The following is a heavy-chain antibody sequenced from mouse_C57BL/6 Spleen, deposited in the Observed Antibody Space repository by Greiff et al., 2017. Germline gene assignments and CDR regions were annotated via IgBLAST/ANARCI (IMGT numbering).Heavy chain of an antibody. CDR2: IYPGDGDT. CDR1: GYAFSSSW. D-gene: IGHD2-4*01. Sequence: VKLQQSGPELVKPGASVKISCKASGYAFSSSWMNWVKQRPGKGLEWIGRIYPGDGDTNYNGKFKGKATLTADKSSSTAYMQLSSLTSEDSAVYFCARGAADYDYWGQGTTLTVSS. J-gene: IGHJ2*01. V-gene: IGHV1-82*01. CDR3: ARGAADYDY.